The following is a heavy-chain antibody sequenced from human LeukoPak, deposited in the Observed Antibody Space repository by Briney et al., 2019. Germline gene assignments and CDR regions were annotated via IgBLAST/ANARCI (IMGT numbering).Heavy chain of an antibody. V-gene: IGHV1-18*01. Sequence: VASVKVSCKASGYTFTSYGISWVRQAPGQGLEWMGWISAYNGNTNYAQKLQGRVTMTTDTSTSTAYMELRSLRSDDTAVYYCARVKYSSSWYGDSRFDYWGQGTLVTVSS. CDR3: ARVKYSSSWYGDSRFDY. D-gene: IGHD6-13*01. CDR2: ISAYNGNT. CDR1: GYTFTSYG. J-gene: IGHJ4*02.